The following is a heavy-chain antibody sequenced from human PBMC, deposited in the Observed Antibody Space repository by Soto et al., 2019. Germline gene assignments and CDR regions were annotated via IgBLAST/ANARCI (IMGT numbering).Heavy chain of an antibody. Sequence: SETLCLTYTVSGDSVNNDNYYWTWIRQPPGKGLEWIGYIYSSGSTHYNPSLKSRLIISLDTSKNQFSLKLSSVTAADTAVYYCARTSWFDNSSSDYWGQGALVTV. CDR2: IYSSGST. CDR1: GDSVNNDNYY. CDR3: ARTSWFDNSSSDY. V-gene: IGHV4-30-4*01. D-gene: IGHD3-22*01. J-gene: IGHJ4*02.